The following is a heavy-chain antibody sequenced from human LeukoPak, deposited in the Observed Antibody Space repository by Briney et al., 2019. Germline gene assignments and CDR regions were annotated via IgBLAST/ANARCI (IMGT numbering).Heavy chain of an antibody. Sequence: ASVHVSCKASGGTFSSYAISWLRQAPGQGLEWVGVIIPIFGTANYAQKFQGRVTITADESTSTAYMELSSLRSEDTAVYYCARKVAVAGTENWFDPWGQGTLVTVSS. D-gene: IGHD6-19*01. J-gene: IGHJ5*02. CDR1: GGTFSSYA. V-gene: IGHV1-69*01. CDR2: IIPIFGTA. CDR3: ARKVAVAGTENWFDP.